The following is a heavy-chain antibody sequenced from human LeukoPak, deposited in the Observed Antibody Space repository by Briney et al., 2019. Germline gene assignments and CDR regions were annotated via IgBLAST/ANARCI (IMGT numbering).Heavy chain of an antibody. CDR1: GGSISSGGYY. J-gene: IGHJ4*02. CDR2: IYYSGST. Sequence: SETLSLTCTVSGGSISSGGYYWSWIRQHPGKGLEWIGYIYYSGSTYYNPSLKSRVTISVDTSKNQFSLKLSSVIAADTAVYYCARNLDAGQGYCSGGSCYYFDYWGQGTLVTVSS. D-gene: IGHD2-15*01. V-gene: IGHV4-31*03. CDR3: ARNLDAGQGYCSGGSCYYFDY.